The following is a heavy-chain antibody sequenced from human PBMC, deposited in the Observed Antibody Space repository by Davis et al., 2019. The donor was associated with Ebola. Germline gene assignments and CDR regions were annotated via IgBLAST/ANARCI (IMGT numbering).Heavy chain of an antibody. CDR3: PAAIDYYGMDG. D-gene: IGHD2-2*01. CDR1: GGSFSGYY. J-gene: IGHJ6*02. CDR2: INHSGST. V-gene: IGHV4-34*01. Sequence: GSLRLSCAIYGGSFSGYYWSWIRQPPGKGLEWIGEINHSGSTNYNPSLKSRVTISVDTSKNQFSLKLSSVTAADTALEVVPAAIDYYGMDGWGQGTTVTVSS.